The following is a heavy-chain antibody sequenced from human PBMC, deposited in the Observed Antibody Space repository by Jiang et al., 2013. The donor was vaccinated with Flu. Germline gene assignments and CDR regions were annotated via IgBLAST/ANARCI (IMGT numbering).Heavy chain of an antibody. D-gene: IGHD2-8*01. J-gene: IGHJ6*02. CDR2: INPSGGST. Sequence: GAEVKKPGASVKVSCKASGYTFTSYYMHWVRQAPGQGLEWMGIINPSGGSTSYAQKFQGRVTMTRDTSTSTVYMELSSLRSEDTAVYYCASALGYCTNGVCYDHYYYYGMDVWGQGTTVTVSS. CDR1: GYTFTSYY. CDR3: ASALGYCTNGVCYDHYYYYGMDV. V-gene: IGHV1-46*01.